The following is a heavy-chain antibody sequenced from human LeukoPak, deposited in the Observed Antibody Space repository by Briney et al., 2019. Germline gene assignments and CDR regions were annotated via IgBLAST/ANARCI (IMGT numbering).Heavy chain of an antibody. CDR3: ATTYYYDSSGYYWSRFDY. CDR1: GYTLTELS. Sequence: ASVKVSCKVSGYTLTELSMHWVRQAPGKGLEWMGGFDPEDSETIYAQKFQGRVTMTEDTSTDTAYMELSSLRSEDTAVYYCATTYYYDSSGYYWSRFDYWGQGTLVTVSS. D-gene: IGHD3-22*01. CDR2: FDPEDSET. V-gene: IGHV1-24*01. J-gene: IGHJ4*02.